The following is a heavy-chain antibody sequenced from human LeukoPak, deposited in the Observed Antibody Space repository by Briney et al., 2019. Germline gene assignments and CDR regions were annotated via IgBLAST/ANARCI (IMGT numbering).Heavy chain of an antibody. J-gene: IGHJ6*02. CDR2: ISYDGSNK. D-gene: IGHD6-19*01. CDR3: ARRYSSDWSYALDV. Sequence: GRSLRLSWAASGFTCSSYAMHWVRQAPGKGLEWVAVISYDGSNKYYADSVKGRFTISRDSSKNTLYLQMNSLRVEDTAVYYCARRYSSDWSYALDVWGQGTTVTVSS. CDR1: GFTCSSYA. V-gene: IGHV3-30-3*01.